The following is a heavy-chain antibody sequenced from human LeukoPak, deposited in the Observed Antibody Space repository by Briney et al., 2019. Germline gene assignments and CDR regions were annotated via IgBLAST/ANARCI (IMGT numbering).Heavy chain of an antibody. CDR2: ISTSTTTI. V-gene: IGHV3-48*04. Sequence: SGGSLRLSCEASGFTFSSYSMNWVRQAPGKGLEWISYISTSTTTIYYADSVKGRFTISRDNAKNSLYMQMNSLRAEDTAVYYCGRDLPTVTSIDYWGQGTLVTVSS. CDR1: GFTFSSYS. D-gene: IGHD4-17*01. CDR3: GRDLPTVTSIDY. J-gene: IGHJ4*02.